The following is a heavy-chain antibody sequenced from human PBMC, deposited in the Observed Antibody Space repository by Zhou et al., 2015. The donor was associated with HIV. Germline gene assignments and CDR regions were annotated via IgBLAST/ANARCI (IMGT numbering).Heavy chain of an antibody. CDR1: GYTFTSYG. V-gene: IGHV1-18*01. CDR3: ASNSRLPYQDAFDI. CDR2: INTYYNKI. Sequence: QVQLVQSGAEVKRPGASVKVSCKASGYTFTSYGISWVRQAPGQGLEWMGRINTYYNKINYAQKFLGRITMTTDTSTGTTYMELRSLRSDDTAVYYCASNSRLPYQDAFDIWGQGT. D-gene: IGHD4-11*01. J-gene: IGHJ3*02.